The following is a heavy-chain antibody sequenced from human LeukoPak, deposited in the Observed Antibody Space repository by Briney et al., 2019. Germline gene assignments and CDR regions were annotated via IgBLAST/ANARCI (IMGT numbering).Heavy chain of an antibody. CDR2: INPNSGGT. V-gene: IGHV1-2*02. D-gene: IGHD1-26*01. CDR3: AREGGIVGATAVDY. Sequence: GASVKVSCKASGYTFTGYYMHWVRQAPGQGLEWMGWINPNSGGTNYAQKFQGRVTMTRDTSISTAYMELSRLRSDDTAVYYCAREGGIVGATAVDYWGQGTLVTVSS. CDR1: GYTFTGYY. J-gene: IGHJ4*02.